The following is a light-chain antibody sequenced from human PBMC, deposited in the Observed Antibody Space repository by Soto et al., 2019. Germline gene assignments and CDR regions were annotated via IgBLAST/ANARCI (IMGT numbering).Light chain of an antibody. J-gene: IGKJ4*01. V-gene: IGKV1-39*01. CDR1: QSISNY. CDR3: QQSYSTLALT. CDR2: AAS. Sequence: DIQMTQSPSSLSASVGDRVTITCRASQSISNYLNWYQQKPGKAPKLLINAASSLQSGGPSRFSGSGSGTDFTLTISSLQPEDFATYYCQQSYSTLALTFGGGTKVEIK.